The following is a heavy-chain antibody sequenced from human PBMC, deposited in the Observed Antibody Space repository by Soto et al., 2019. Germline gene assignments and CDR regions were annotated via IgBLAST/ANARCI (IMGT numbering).Heavy chain of an antibody. V-gene: IGHV1-2*04. D-gene: IGHD6-19*01. J-gene: IGHJ4*02. CDR3: ARVTVAGTGAPFDY. CDR1: GYTFTGYY. CDR2: INPNSGGT. Sequence: QVQLVQSGAEVKKPGASVKVSCKASGYTFTGYYMHWVRQAPGQGLEWMGWINPNSGGTNYAQKFQGWVTMTRDTSISTDYMELSRLRSDDTAVYYCARVTVAGTGAPFDYWGQGTLVTVSS.